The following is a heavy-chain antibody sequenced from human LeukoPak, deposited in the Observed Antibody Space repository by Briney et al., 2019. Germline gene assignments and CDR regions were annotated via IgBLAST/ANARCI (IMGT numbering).Heavy chain of an antibody. Sequence: GGSLRLSCAASGFTFSDYYMSWIRQAPGKGLEWVSYISSSGSTIYYADSVKGRFTISRDNAKNSLYLQMNSLRAEDTAVYYCAISVAARHLSFDYWGQGTLVIVSS. V-gene: IGHV3-11*01. J-gene: IGHJ4*02. CDR3: AISVAARHLSFDY. CDR1: GFTFSDYY. CDR2: ISSSGSTI. D-gene: IGHD6-6*01.